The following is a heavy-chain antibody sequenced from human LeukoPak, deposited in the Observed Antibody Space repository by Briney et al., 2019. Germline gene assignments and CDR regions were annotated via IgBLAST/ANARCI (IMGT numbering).Heavy chain of an antibody. V-gene: IGHV4-34*01. Sequence: ASETLSLTCAVYGGSFSGYYWSWIRQPPGKGLEWIGSIYYSGSTYYNPSLKSRVTISVDTSKNQFSLKLSSVTAADTAVYYCAFSPYSYGLNNWFDPWGQGTLVTVSS. CDR3: AFSPYSYGLNNWFDP. CDR2: IYYSGST. D-gene: IGHD5-18*01. J-gene: IGHJ5*02. CDR1: GGSFSGYY.